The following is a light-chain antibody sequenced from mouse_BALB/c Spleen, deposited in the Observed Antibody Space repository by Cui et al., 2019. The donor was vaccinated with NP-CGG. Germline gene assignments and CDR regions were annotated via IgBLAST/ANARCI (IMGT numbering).Light chain of an antibody. V-gene: IGLV1*01. CDR1: TGAVTTSNY. Sequence: QAVVTQESALTTSPGETVTLTCRSSTGAVTTSNYANWVQEKPDHLFTGLIGGNHHRAPGVPARFSGSLIGDKAALTITGAQTEDEAIYFCALWYSNHWVFGGGTKLTVL. CDR2: GNH. CDR3: ALWYSNHWV. J-gene: IGLJ1*01.